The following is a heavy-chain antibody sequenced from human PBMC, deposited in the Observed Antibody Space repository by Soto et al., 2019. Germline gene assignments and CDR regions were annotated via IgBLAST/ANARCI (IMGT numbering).Heavy chain of an antibody. D-gene: IGHD3-16*02. Sequence: EVQLLESGGGLVQPGGSLRLSCAASGFIFSSYGMSWVRQAPGKGPAWVSSISGSGGTKYYADSVKGRFTISRDNSKNILYLQMNSLRAEDTAIYYCAKDTRLRLGDLSFDAFDSWGQGTLVTVSS. CDR2: ISGSGGTK. CDR3: AKDTRLRLGDLSFDAFDS. J-gene: IGHJ4*02. CDR1: GFIFSSYG. V-gene: IGHV3-23*01.